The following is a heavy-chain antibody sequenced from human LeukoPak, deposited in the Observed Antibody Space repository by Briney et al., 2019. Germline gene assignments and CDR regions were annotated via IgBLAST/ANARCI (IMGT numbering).Heavy chain of an antibody. D-gene: IGHD1-26*01. CDR2: IKQDGSEK. Sequence: GGSLRLSCAASGFTFISYWMSWVRQAPGKGLEWVANIKQDGSEKYFVDSVKVRFTISRDNAKNSLYLQMNSLRAEDTAVYYCARSSGSYYVGAFDIWGQGTMVTVSS. CDR3: ARSSGSYYVGAFDI. V-gene: IGHV3-7*01. J-gene: IGHJ3*02. CDR1: GFTFISYW.